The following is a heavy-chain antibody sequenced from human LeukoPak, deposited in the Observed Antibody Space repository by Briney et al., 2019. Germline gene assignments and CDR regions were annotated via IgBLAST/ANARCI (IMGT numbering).Heavy chain of an antibody. CDR2: IYYSGST. CDR3: ARYHDFWSGYAFDY. D-gene: IGHD3-3*01. V-gene: IGHV4-59*08. CDR1: GGSISPYY. Sequence: SETLSLTCTVSGGSISPYYWNWIRQPAGKGLEWIGYIYYSGSTNYNPTLKSRVTISVDTSKNQFSLKLSSVTAADTAVYYCARYHDFWSGYAFDYWGQGTLVTVSS. J-gene: IGHJ4*02.